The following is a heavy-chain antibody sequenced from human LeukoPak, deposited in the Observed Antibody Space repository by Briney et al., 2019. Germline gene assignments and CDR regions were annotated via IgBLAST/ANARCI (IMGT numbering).Heavy chain of an antibody. J-gene: IGHJ6*02. CDR1: GGSISSYY. CDR3: ARAPPDYYGMDV. Sequence: PSEALSVTCNGSGGSISSYYWSLIRQPPGKGLEGIGYIYYSGSTNYNPSLKSRVTISVDTSKNQFSLKLSSVTAADTAVYYCARAPPDYYGMDVWGQGTTVTVSS. CDR2: IYYSGST. V-gene: IGHV4-59*01.